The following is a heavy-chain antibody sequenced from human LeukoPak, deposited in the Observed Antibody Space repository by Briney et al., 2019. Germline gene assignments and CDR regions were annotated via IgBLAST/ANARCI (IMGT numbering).Heavy chain of an antibody. J-gene: IGHJ4*02. D-gene: IGHD6-19*01. Sequence: PAGGSLRLSCAASGFTFRTSGMSWVRQAPGKGLEWVSAISGSGVSTYYADSVKGRFTISRDNSKNTLYLQMNSLRAEDTAVYYCAKSPYSSGWLHYYWGQGTLVTVSS. V-gene: IGHV3-23*01. CDR2: ISGSGVST. CDR3: AKSPYSSGWLHYY. CDR1: GFTFRTSG.